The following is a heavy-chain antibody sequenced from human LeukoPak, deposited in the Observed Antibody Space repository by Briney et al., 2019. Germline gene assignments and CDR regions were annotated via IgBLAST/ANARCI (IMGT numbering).Heavy chain of an antibody. V-gene: IGHV3-30*03. Sequence: PGGSLRLSCAASRFTFSTFGMHWVRQAPGEGLEWVAVISSDGGNKYYANSVRGRFTISRDNSKDTLYPQMSNLRIEDTAVYYCRAATKYLDYYYDYWGQGTLVTVSS. D-gene: IGHD3-22*01. CDR1: RFTFSTFG. CDR3: RAATKYLDYYYDY. CDR2: ISSDGGNK. J-gene: IGHJ4*02.